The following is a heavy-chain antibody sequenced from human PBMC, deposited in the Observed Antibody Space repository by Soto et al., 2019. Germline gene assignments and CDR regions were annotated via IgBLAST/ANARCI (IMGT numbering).Heavy chain of an antibody. D-gene: IGHD2-8*02. CDR1: GFPCGSYD. V-gene: IGHV3-23*01. Sequence: GGSLRLSCAASGFPCGSYDMTWVRQAPGKGLEWVSTILVDGRTFYVDSVKGRFTISRDNSRDTVYLQMNSLTAGDTALYYCAKATATGGGAFDFCGQGTMVTVSS. CDR2: ILVDGRT. CDR3: AKATATGGGAFDF. J-gene: IGHJ3*01.